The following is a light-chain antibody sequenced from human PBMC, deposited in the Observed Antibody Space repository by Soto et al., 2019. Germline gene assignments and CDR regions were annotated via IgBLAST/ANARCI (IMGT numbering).Light chain of an antibody. V-gene: IGKV3-20*01. J-gene: IGKJ1*01. CDR1: QSVTSNY. CDR2: GAS. Sequence: EIVLTQSPGTLSLSPGERATLACRASQSVTSNYLAWYQQKPGQAPRLLIYGASSRATGIPDRFSGSGSGTDFTLTISRLEPEDVAVYYCQQYDSSPVTFGQGTKVEIK. CDR3: QQYDSSPVT.